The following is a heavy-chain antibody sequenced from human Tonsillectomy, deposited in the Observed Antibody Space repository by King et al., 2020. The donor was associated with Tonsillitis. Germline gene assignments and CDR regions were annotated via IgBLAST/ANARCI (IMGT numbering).Heavy chain of an antibody. J-gene: IGHJ3*02. V-gene: IGHV4-31*03. D-gene: IGHD5-12*01. CDR3: ARLGISGYDSVAFEI. CDR1: GRSISSGGYY. CDR2: IFYTGST. Sequence: VPLQESGPGLVKPSQTLSLTCTVSGRSISSGGYYYSWIRQHPGKGLEWIGYIFYTGSTYYNPSLRSRVTISVDTSKNQFSLKVNSVTGADTAVYYCARLGISGYDSVAFEIWGQGTMVTVSS.